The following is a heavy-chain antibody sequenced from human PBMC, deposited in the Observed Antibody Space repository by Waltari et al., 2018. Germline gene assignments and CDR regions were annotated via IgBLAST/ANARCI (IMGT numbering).Heavy chain of an antibody. V-gene: IGHV3-53*01. CDR3: ARDRRFDY. CDR1: GFTVSSNY. Sequence: EVQLVESGGGLIQPGGSLRLSCAASGFTVSSNYMGWVRQAPGKGLEWVSVIYSGGSTYYAASYTGRFTISIDNSKNTLYLQMNSLRAEDTAVYYCARDRRFDYWGQGTLVTVSS. CDR2: IYSGGST. J-gene: IGHJ4*02. D-gene: IGHD6-6*01.